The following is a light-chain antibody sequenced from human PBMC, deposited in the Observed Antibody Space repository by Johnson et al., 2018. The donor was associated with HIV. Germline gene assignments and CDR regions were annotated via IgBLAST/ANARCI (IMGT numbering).Light chain of an antibody. CDR3: GTWDSSLSAGGSNYV. CDR2: DNN. J-gene: IGLJ1*01. V-gene: IGLV1-51*01. CDR1: SSNIGNNY. Sequence: QPVLTQPPSVSAAPGQKVTISCSGTSSNIGNNYVSWYQHFPGTAPKLVIYDNNNRPSGIPDRFSGSKSGTSATLGITGLQTGDEADYYCGTWDSSLSAGGSNYVFGTGTKVTVL.